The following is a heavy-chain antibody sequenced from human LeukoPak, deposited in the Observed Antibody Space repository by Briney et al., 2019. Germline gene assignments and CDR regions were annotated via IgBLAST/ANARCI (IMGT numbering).Heavy chain of an antibody. CDR1: GGSISSGGYS. J-gene: IGHJ4*02. Sequence: SETLSLTCAVSGGSISSGGYSWSWIRQPPGKGLEWIGYIYYTGSTFYNPSLESRDTISVDTSKNQFSLKLSSVTAADTAVYYCARDFYYGSGSQYYFDCWGQGTLVTVSS. CDR3: ARDFYYGSGSQYYFDC. D-gene: IGHD3-10*01. CDR2: IYYTGST. V-gene: IGHV4-30-4*07.